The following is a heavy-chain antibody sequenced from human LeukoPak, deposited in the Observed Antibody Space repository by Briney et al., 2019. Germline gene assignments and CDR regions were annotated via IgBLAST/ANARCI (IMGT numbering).Heavy chain of an antibody. CDR2: IYYSGST. J-gene: IGHJ3*02. D-gene: IGHD3-10*01. Sequence: SETLSLTCAVSGYSISSSNWWGWIRQPPGKGLEWIGYIYYSGSTYYNPSLKSRVTMSVDTSKNQFSLKLSSVTAVDTAVCYCARSPNRSGFGEFPDIWGQGTMVTVSS. V-gene: IGHV4-28*01. CDR1: GYSISSSNW. CDR3: ARSPNRSGFGEFPDI.